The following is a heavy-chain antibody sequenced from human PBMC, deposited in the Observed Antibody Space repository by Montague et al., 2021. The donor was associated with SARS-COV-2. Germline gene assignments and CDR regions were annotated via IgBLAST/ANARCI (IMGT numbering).Heavy chain of an antibody. CDR3: ARRVGSGGSFYLDY. CDR2: IHYSGST. CDR1: NGSISGYY. Sequence: SETLSLTCSVSNGSISGYYWTWIRQPPGKGLEWIGYIHYSGSTDYNPSLKSRVTLSVDTSKNQFSLKLSSVTAADTAVYYCARRVGSGGSFYLDYWGQGTLVTVSS. V-gene: IGHV4-59*08. D-gene: IGHD3-10*01. J-gene: IGHJ4*02.